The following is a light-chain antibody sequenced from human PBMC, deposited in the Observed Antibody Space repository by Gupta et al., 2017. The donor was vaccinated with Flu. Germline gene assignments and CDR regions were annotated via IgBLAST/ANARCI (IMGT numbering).Light chain of an antibody. V-gene: IGKV3-15*01. Sequence: GERATLSCRASQSVSSNLGWYQQKPGQAPRLLIYAASTSATGLPARFSAYVSGTEFTLTISSLQSEDFAVYYCQQYRKWPQTFGQGTQLEIK. CDR2: AAS. J-gene: IGKJ2*01. CDR3: QQYRKWPQT. CDR1: QSVSSN.